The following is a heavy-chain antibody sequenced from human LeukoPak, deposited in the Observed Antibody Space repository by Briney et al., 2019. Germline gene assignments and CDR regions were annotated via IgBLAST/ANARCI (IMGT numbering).Heavy chain of an antibody. J-gene: IGHJ4*02. CDR3: ARGYCSGGNCYYFDY. CDR1: GGSISSYY. D-gene: IGHD2-15*01. CDR2: IYYIGST. Sequence: KSSETLSLTCTVSGGSISSYYWSWIRQPPGKGLEWIGYIYYIGSTNYNPSLKSRVTISVDTSKNQFSLKLSSVTAADTAVYYCARGYCSGGNCYYFDYWGQGTLVTVSS. V-gene: IGHV4-59*01.